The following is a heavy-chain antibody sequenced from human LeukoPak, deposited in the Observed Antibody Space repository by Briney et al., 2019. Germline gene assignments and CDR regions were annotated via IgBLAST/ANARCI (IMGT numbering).Heavy chain of an antibody. Sequence: GGSLRLSCAASGFTFSSYAMSWVRQAPGKGLEWVGRIKSKTDGGTTDYAAPVKGRFTISRDDSKNTLYLQMNSLKTEDTAVYYCTTYSGYDSASFDYWGQGTLVTVSS. J-gene: IGHJ4*02. CDR3: TTYSGYDSASFDY. V-gene: IGHV3-15*01. CDR2: IKSKTDGGTT. D-gene: IGHD5-12*01. CDR1: GFTFSSYA.